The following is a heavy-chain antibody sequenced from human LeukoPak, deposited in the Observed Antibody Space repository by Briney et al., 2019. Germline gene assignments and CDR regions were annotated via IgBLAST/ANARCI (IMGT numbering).Heavy chain of an antibody. D-gene: IGHD5-18*01. V-gene: IGHV3-30*02. CDR3: ARDGNIQLWFLSYFDY. Sequence: GGSLRLSCAASGFTFSSYGMHWVRQAPGKGLEWVAFIRYDGSNKYYADSVKGRFTISRDNSKNTLYLQMNSLRAEDTAVYYCARDGNIQLWFLSYFDYWGQGTLVTVSS. CDR1: GFTFSSYG. J-gene: IGHJ4*02. CDR2: IRYDGSNK.